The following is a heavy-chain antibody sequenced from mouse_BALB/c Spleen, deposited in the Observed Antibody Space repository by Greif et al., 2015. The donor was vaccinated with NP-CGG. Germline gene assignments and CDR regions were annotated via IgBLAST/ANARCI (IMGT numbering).Heavy chain of an antibody. V-gene: IGHV7-3*02. CDR2: IRNKANDYTT. D-gene: IGHD2-4*01. Sequence: EVKVVESAGGLVQPGGSLRLSCATSGFTFTDYYMSWVRQPPGKALEWLGFIRNKANDYTTEYSASVKGRFTISRDNSQSILYLQMNTLRAEDSATYYCARPYFDYEDYYAMDYWGQGTSVTVSS. J-gene: IGHJ4*01. CDR1: GFTFTDYY. CDR3: ARPYFDYEDYYAMDY.